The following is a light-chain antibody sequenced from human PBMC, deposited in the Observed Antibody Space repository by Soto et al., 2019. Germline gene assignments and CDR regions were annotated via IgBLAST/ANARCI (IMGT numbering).Light chain of an antibody. CDR2: EVN. Sequence: QSALTQPASVSGSPGQSITISCTGTSSDIANYKYVSWYQHHPGKAPKLIIYEVNNRPSGISNRFSGSKSGNTASLTISGLQAEDEADYFCSSYTTSDTPVFGGGTKLTVL. V-gene: IGLV2-14*01. J-gene: IGLJ2*01. CDR3: SSYTTSDTPV. CDR1: SSDIANYKY.